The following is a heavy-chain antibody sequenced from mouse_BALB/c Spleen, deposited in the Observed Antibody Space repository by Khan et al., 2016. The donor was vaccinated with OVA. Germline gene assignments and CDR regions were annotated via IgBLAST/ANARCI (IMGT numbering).Heavy chain of an antibody. CDR1: GYTFTSYW. CDR2: IYPGTGST. J-gene: IGHJ4*01. Sequence: VQLKQSGAELVRPGASVKLSCKTSGYTFTSYWMHWVKQRSGKGLEWIARIYPGTGSTYYNEKLKDTVTLTADKASSTVYMQLSSLKSEDTAVFFCARNAYDITCTMAYWGQGTSVTVSS. D-gene: IGHD1-1*01. CDR3: ARNAYDITCTMAY. V-gene: IGHV1-76*01.